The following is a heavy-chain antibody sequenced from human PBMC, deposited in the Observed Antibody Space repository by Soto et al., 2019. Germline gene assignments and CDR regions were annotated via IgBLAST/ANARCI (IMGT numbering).Heavy chain of an antibody. CDR3: ATSFRYFDN. CDR1: VFTPTTTP. V-gene: IGHV3-23*01. J-gene: IGHJ4*02. D-gene: IGHD3-9*01. Sequence: GGSLRLSCSGSVFTPTTTPLSWVRQPPGKGLEWVTTISGTASRTYYVDSVKGRFFISRDNSKNTVTLQMNNLTLEDTAVYYCATSFRYFDNWGQGNLVTVS. CDR2: ISGTASRT.